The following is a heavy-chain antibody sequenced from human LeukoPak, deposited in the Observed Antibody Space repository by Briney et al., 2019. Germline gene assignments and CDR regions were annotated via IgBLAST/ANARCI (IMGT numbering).Heavy chain of an antibody. D-gene: IGHD4-23*01. V-gene: IGHV4-39*07. CDR3: VGMVTTVVTFDY. J-gene: IGHJ4*02. CDR1: GGSISSSSYY. Sequence: SETLSLTCTVSGGSISSSSYYWGWIRQPPGKGLEWIGSIYYSGSTYYNPSLKSRVTISVDTSKNQFSLKLSSATAADTAVYYCVGMVTTVVTFDYWGQGTLVTVSS. CDR2: IYYSGST.